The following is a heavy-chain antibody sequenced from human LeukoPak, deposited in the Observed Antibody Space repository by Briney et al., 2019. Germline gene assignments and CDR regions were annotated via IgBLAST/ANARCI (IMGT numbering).Heavy chain of an antibody. D-gene: IGHD4-17*01. CDR3: AREEYGDYVGY. CDR2: VYYSGTT. V-gene: IGHV4-59*01. Sequence: SETLSLTCTVSGGSISSYSWSWLRQPPGKRLEWLGYVYYSGTTNYNPSLRSRVTISVDTSKNQFSLKLNSVTAADTAVYYCAREEYGDYVGYWGQGTLVTVAS. J-gene: IGHJ4*02. CDR1: GGSISSYS.